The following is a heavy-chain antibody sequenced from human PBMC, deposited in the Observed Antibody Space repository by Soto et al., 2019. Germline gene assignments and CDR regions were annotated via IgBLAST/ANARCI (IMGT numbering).Heavy chain of an antibody. D-gene: IGHD1-26*01. CDR1: GYTFTGYY. J-gene: IGHJ6*02. Sequence: ASVKVSCKSSGYTFTGYYVHWVRQAPGQGLEWMGWINPNSGDTYLAQRFQGRVTMNRDTSRGTAYMELRGLTSDDTAEYYCAKGGAIVAAGTRVYLYNAMDVWGQGTTVTVSS. V-gene: IGHV1-2*02. CDR2: INPNSGDT. CDR3: AKGGAIVAAGTRVYLYNAMDV.